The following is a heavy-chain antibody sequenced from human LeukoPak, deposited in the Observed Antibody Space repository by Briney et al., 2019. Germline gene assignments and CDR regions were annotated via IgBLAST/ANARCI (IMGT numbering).Heavy chain of an antibody. Sequence: GESLQISCKGSGYSFTSYWVAWVRQMPGKGLEWTGIIYPGDSDTRYSPSFQGQVTISADKSISTAYLQWSSLKASDTAMYYCARSYNGYLDYWGQGTLVTVSS. CDR3: ARSYNGYLDY. CDR1: GYSFTSYW. V-gene: IGHV5-51*01. CDR2: IYPGDSDT. J-gene: IGHJ4*02. D-gene: IGHD1-14*01.